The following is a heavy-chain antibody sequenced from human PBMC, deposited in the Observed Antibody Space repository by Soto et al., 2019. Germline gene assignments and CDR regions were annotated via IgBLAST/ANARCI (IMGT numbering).Heavy chain of an antibody. CDR2: ISYDGSRT. CDR3: ARWVGGSMYDNSGKYDS. V-gene: IGHV3-30*03. Sequence: QVQLVESGGGVVQPGRSLRLTCAASGFIFSGSGMHWVRQDPGKGLEWVALISYDGSRTYYADSVRDRFTISRDNGQNTLYLQLNSLRAEDTAVYFCARWVGGSMYDNSGKYDSWGQGTLVIVSS. CDR1: GFIFSGSG. J-gene: IGHJ5*01. D-gene: IGHD3-22*01.